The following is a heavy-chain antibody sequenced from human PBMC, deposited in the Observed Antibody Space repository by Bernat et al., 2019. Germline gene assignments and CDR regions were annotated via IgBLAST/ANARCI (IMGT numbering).Heavy chain of an antibody. CDR1: GFTFSSYA. CDR2: ISGSGGST. CDR3: AKEVYCSSTSCFRNYYYGMDV. Sequence: EVQLLESGGGLVQPGGSLRLSCAASGFTFSSYAMSWVRQAPGKGLEWVSAISGSGGSTYYADSVKGRFTISRDNSKNTLYLQMNSRRAEDTAVYYCAKEVYCSSTSCFRNYYYGMDVWGQGTTVTVSS. V-gene: IGHV3-23*01. J-gene: IGHJ6*02. D-gene: IGHD2-2*01.